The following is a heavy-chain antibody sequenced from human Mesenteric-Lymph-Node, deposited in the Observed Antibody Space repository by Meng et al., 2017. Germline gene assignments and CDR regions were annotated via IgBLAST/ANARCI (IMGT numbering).Heavy chain of an antibody. CDR1: GGSISSSFY. CDR3: VRHGGKYFDS. Sequence: QMQLQESGPGLVKPSGTLSLTCAVSGGSISSSFYWSWVRQSPGKGLEWIGQIYLAGSPNYNPSLESRVTISVDKSKNQFSLRLTSVTAADTAIFYCVRHGGKYFDSWGQGTLVTVSS. V-gene: IGHV4-4*02. D-gene: IGHD2-15*01. J-gene: IGHJ4*02. CDR2: IYLAGSP.